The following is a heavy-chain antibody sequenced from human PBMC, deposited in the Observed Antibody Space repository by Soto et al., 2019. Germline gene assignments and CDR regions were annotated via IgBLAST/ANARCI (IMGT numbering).Heavy chain of an antibody. CDR2: IIPVLGIA. J-gene: IGHJ4*02. CDR1: GGTFSTYT. D-gene: IGHD6-6*01. V-gene: IGHV1-69*02. CDR3: AIPEDPSIDPGRDCFDY. Sequence: QVHLVQSGAEVKQPGSSVKVSCKASGGTFSTYTITWLRQAPGQGPEWMGRIIPVLGIANYAQKFQGRITITADKSTSTAYMELSSLRSEDTAVCYCAIPEDPSIDPGRDCFDYWGQGTLVTVSS.